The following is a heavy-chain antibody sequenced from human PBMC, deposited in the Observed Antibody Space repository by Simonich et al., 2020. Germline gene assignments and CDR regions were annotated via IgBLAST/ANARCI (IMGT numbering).Heavy chain of an antibody. D-gene: IGHD2-8*01. CDR3: ARQRVLMVYAIDY. CDR1: GGSISSSSYY. CDR2: IYYSGST. V-gene: IGHV4-39*01. Sequence: QLQLQESGPGLVKPSETLSLTCTVSGGSISSSSYYWGWIRQPPGKGLEWFGSIYYSGSTYYNPSLKSRVTISVDTSKNQFSLKLSSVTAADTAVYYCARQRVLMVYAIDYWGQGTLVTVSS. J-gene: IGHJ4*02.